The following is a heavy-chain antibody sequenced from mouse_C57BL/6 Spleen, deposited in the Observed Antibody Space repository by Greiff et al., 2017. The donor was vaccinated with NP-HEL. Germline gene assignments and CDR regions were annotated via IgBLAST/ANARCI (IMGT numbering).Heavy chain of an antibody. Sequence: VQLQQPGAELVMPGASVKLSCKASGYTFTSYWMHWVKQRPGQGLEWIGEIDPSDSYTNYNQKFKGKSTLTVDKSSSTAYMQLSSLTSEDSAVYYCARHLSNYYAMDYWGQGTSVTVSS. CDR1: GYTFTSYW. CDR3: ARHLSNYYAMDY. CDR2: IDPSDSYT. J-gene: IGHJ4*01. D-gene: IGHD2-5*01. V-gene: IGHV1-69*01.